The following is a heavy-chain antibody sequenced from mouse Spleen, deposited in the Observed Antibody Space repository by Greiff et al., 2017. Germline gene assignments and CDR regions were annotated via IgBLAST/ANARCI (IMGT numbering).Heavy chain of an antibody. CDR2: ISSGGGST. CDR1: GFTFSSYA. J-gene: IGHJ4*01. Sequence: EVKLVESGGGLVKPGGSLKLSCAASGFTFSSYAMSWVRQTPEKRLEWVATISSGGGSTYYPDSVKGRFTISRDNAKNTLYLQMSSLNSEDTAVYYCARDLLLQGYAMDYWGQGTSVTVSS. D-gene: IGHD1-1*01. CDR3: ARDLLLQGYAMDY. V-gene: IGHV5-6-4*01.